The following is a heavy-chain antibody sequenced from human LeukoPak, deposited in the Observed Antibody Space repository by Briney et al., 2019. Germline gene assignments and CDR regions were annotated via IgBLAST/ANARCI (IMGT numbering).Heavy chain of an antibody. CDR1: GFAFSSYW. CDR3: ARGGGLDV. J-gene: IGHJ6*02. V-gene: IGHV3-7*03. CDR2: INHNGNVN. Sequence: GGSLRLSCAASGFAFSSYWRNWARKAPGKGLEWVASINHNGNVNHYVDSVKGRFTISRDNAKNSLYLQMSNLRAEDTAVYFCARGGGLDVWGQGATVTVSS. D-gene: IGHD3-16*01.